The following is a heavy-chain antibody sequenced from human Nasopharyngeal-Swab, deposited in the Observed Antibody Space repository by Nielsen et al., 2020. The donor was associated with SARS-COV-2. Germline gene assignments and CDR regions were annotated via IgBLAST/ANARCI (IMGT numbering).Heavy chain of an antibody. CDR3: ATTGYSSVYYVH. CDR1: GGSFSGYY. CDR2: INHSGST. Sequence: SETLSLTCAVSGGSFSGYYWGRIRRPPGKGLEWIGEINHSGSTNYNPSLKSRVTISVDTSKNQFSLNLISVTAADTAVYYCATTGYSSVYYVHWGQGVLVTVSS. D-gene: IGHD6-25*01. V-gene: IGHV4-34*01. J-gene: IGHJ4*02.